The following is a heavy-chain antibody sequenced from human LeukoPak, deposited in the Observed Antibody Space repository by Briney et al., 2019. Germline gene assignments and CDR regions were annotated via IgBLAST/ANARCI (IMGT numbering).Heavy chain of an antibody. V-gene: IGHV4-39*01. CDR3: ARSGTTVTTRRFDY. CDR1: GVSISSSSYY. D-gene: IGHD4-17*01. J-gene: IGHJ4*02. CDR2: VYYSGST. Sequence: SETLSLTCTVSGVSISSSSYYWGWIRQPPGKGLEWIGTVYYSGSTYYNPSLKSRLTISVDTPKNQFSLNLSSVTAADTAVYYCARSGTTVTTRRFDYWGQGALVTVSS.